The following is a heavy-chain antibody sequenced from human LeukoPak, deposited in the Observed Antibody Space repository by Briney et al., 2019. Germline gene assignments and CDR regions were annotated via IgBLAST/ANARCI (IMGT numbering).Heavy chain of an antibody. J-gene: IGHJ5*02. CDR2: IYYGGST. CDR3: ARSSAAAGPTHNWFGP. Sequence: SETLSLTCAVSGGSITSSTYYWGWIRQPPGKGLEWIGSIYYGGSTFYNPSLKSRVTISVDTSNNQFSLKLSSVTAADTAVYYCARSSAAAGPTHNWFGPWGQGTLVTVPS. V-gene: IGHV4-39*01. CDR1: GGSITSSTYY. D-gene: IGHD6-13*01.